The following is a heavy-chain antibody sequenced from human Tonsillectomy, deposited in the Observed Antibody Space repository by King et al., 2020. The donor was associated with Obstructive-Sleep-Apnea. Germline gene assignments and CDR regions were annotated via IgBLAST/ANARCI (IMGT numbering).Heavy chain of an antibody. J-gene: IGHJ4*02. V-gene: IGHV4-59*08. D-gene: IGHD2-21*02. Sequence: QLQESGPGLVKPSETLSLTCTVSGDSISNYYWSWIRQPPGKGLEWIGYMYYSGNTNYSPSLKSRVTISVDTSKIQFSLRPTSVTAADTAVYYCARHRSVEDSGDHGDYFDYWGQGPLVSVSS. CDR3: ARHRSVEDSGDHGDYFDY. CDR2: MYYSGNT. CDR1: GDSISNYY.